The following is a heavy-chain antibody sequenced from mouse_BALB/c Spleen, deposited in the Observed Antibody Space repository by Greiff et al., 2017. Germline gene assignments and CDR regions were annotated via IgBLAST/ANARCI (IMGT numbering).Heavy chain of an antibody. J-gene: IGHJ1*01. CDR2: ISSGSSTI. Sequence: EVQVVESGGGLVQPGGSRKLSCAASGFTFSSFGMHWVRQAPEKGLEWVAYISSGSSTIYYADTVKGRFTISRDNPKNTLFLQMTSLRSEDTAMYYCARREGLSYWYFDVWGAGTTVTVSS. V-gene: IGHV5-17*02. CDR3: ARREGLSYWYFDV. CDR1: GFTFSSFG. D-gene: IGHD3-2*02.